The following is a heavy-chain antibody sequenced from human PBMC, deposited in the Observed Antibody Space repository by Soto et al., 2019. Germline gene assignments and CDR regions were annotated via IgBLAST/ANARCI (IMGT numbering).Heavy chain of an antibody. CDR3: ARDKVGQWLREYYYYYMDV. Sequence: GGSLRLSCAASGFTFSSYGMHWVRQAPGKGLEWVAVIWYDGSNKYYADSVKGRFTISRDNSKNTLYLQMNSLRAEDTAVYYCARDKVGQWLREYYYYYMDVWGKGTTVTVSS. CDR2: IWYDGSNK. J-gene: IGHJ6*03. V-gene: IGHV3-33*01. D-gene: IGHD5-12*01. CDR1: GFTFSSYG.